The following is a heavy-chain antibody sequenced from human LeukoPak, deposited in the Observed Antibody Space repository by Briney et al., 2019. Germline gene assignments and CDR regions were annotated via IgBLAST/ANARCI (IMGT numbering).Heavy chain of an antibody. Sequence: SETLSLTCAVSGGSISSSNWWSWVRQPPGKGLEWIGEIYHSGSTNYNPSLKSRVTISVDKSKNQFSLKLSSVTAADTALYYCARLWTVTGNYFDNWGQGTLVTVSS. CDR3: ARLWTVTGNYFDN. V-gene: IGHV4-4*02. CDR2: IYHSGST. D-gene: IGHD6-19*01. J-gene: IGHJ4*02. CDR1: GGSISSSNW.